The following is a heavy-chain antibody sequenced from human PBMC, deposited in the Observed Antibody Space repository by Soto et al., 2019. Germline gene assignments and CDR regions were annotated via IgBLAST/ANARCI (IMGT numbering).Heavy chain of an antibody. J-gene: IGHJ6*02. CDR3: ARGIGRPPLRFYGLDV. Sequence: SLRLSCAASGFAFPRYGMHWVRQVPGKGLEWVAVIWYDGSNTYYSDSVKGRFTISRDNSKNTLYLQMNSLRDEDTALYYCARGIGRPPLRFYGLDVWGQGTTVTVSS. CDR2: IWYDGSNT. V-gene: IGHV3-33*01. CDR1: GFAFPRYG.